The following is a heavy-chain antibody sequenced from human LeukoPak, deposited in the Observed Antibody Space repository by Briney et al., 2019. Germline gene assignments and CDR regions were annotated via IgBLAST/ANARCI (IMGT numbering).Heavy chain of an antibody. Sequence: GGSLRLSCAASGFTFSSYSVNWVRQAPGKGLEWVSSISSSSSYIYYADSVKGRFTISRDNAKNSLFLQMNSLRVEDTAIYYCVRGGAGATASDVFDIWGQGTMVTVSS. D-gene: IGHD5-12*01. V-gene: IGHV3-21*04. J-gene: IGHJ3*02. CDR2: ISSSSSYI. CDR3: VRGGAGATASDVFDI. CDR1: GFTFSSYS.